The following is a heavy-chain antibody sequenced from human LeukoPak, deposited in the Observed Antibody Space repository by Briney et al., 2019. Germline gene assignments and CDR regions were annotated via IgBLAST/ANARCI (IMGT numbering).Heavy chain of an antibody. CDR1: GFTFSSYS. J-gene: IGHJ4*02. CDR3: VRDRYFSFDQ. Sequence: GGSLRLSCAASGFTFSSYSMNWVRQAPGKGLQWVSSISSSSSYIYYADSVKGRFTISRDNAKNSLYLQMNSLRDEDTAVYYCVRDRYFSFDQWGQGTVVTVSS. CDR2: ISSSSSYI. D-gene: IGHD1-26*01. V-gene: IGHV3-21*01.